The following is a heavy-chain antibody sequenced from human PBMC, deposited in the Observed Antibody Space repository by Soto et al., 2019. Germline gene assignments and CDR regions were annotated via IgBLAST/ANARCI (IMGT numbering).Heavy chain of an antibody. V-gene: IGHV4-39*01. CDR2: IYYSGST. Sequence: QLQLQESGPGLVKPSETLSLTCTVSGGSISSSSYYWGWIRQPPGKGLEWIGSIYYSGSTYYNPSLKSRVTISVDTSKNQFSLKLSSVTAADTAVYYCARHLTYDSSGYYYVPEVDAFDIWGQGTMVTVSS. D-gene: IGHD3-22*01. J-gene: IGHJ3*02. CDR3: ARHLTYDSSGYYYVPEVDAFDI. CDR1: GGSISSSSYY.